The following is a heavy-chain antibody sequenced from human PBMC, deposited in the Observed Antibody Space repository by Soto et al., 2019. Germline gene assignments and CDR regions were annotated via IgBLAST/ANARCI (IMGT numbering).Heavy chain of an antibody. CDR1: GFTFAGSA. CDR2: IVVGSGNT. J-gene: IGHJ6*03. CDR3: ASRTGDSYYYYYMDV. D-gene: IGHD7-27*01. V-gene: IGHV1-58*01. Sequence: SVKVSCKASGFTFAGSAVQWVRQARGQRLEWIGWIVVGSGNTNYAQNFQERVTLTRDMSTSTAYMELSSLRSEDTAVYYCASRTGDSYYYYYMDVWGKGTTVTVSS.